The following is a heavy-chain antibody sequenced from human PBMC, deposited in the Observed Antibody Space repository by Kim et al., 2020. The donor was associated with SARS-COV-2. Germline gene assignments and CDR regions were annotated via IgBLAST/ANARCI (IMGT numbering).Heavy chain of an antibody. V-gene: IGHV4-39*01. CDR2: IYYSGST. J-gene: IGHJ6*02. CDR3: ARHSPSLGMDV. Sequence: SETLSLTCTVSGGSISSSSYYWGWIRQPPGKGLEWIGSIYYSGSTYYNPSLKSRVTISVDTSKNQFSLKLSSVTAADTAVYYCARHSPSLGMDVWGQGTTVTVSS. CDR1: GGSISSSSYY.